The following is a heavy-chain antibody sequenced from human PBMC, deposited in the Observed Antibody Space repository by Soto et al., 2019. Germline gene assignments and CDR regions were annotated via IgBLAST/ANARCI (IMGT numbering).Heavy chain of an antibody. V-gene: IGHV4-31*03. J-gene: IGHJ6*02. CDR1: GDSMSTDGYY. CDR2: ISHIGTT. Sequence: PSETLSLTCTVSGDSMSTDGYYWNWIRQHPGKGLGWIGSISHIGTTYYNPSLKSRLIMSVDPSQNYFSLKLTSMTAADTAVYYCARGRQGSRITMVRGGIRSGYGMDVWGQGTTVTVSS. D-gene: IGHD3-10*01. CDR3: ARGRQGSRITMVRGGIRSGYGMDV.